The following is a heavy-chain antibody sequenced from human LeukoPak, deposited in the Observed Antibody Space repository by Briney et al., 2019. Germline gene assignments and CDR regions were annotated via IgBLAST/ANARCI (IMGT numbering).Heavy chain of an antibody. CDR3: AKDLMRDRWFGES. CDR1: GFTFSSYE. Sequence: GGSLRLSCAASGFTFSSYEMNWVRQAPGKGLEWVSYIDSSGSTIHYADSVKGRFTISRDSSRNTLHLQMKSLRPEDTAVYYCAKDLMRDRWFGESWGQGTLVTVSS. V-gene: IGHV3-48*03. D-gene: IGHD3-10*01. J-gene: IGHJ5*02. CDR2: IDSSGSTI.